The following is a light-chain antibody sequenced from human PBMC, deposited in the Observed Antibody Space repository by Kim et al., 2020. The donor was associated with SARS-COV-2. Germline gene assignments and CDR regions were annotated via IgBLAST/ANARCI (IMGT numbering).Light chain of an antibody. CDR3: LQYNAYSPWT. V-gene: IGKV1-5*03. J-gene: IGKJ1*01. CDR2: AAS. CDR1: QSVSAW. Sequence: SVGDRGTITCRASQSVSAWLDWYQQQPGKAPNLLIYAASSLESGVPSRFSASGSRTEFTLTISSLQPDDFATYYCLQYNAYSPWTSGQGTKVDIK.